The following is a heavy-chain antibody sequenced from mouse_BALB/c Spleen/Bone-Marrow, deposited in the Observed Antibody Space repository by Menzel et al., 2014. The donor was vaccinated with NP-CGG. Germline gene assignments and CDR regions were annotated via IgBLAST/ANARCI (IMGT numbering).Heavy chain of an antibody. V-gene: IGHV1-80*01. CDR1: GYVFSTYW. CDR2: IYPGDGDT. CDR3: ARGGIAIGY. J-gene: IGHJ2*01. D-gene: IGHD6-1*01. Sequence: LQESGAELVRPGSSVKISCESSGYVFSTYWINWVKQRPGQGLEWIGQIYPGDGDTDYNGKFKDKATLTADKSSNTAYMQLISLTSEDSAVYFCARGGIAIGYWALGTPLTVPS.